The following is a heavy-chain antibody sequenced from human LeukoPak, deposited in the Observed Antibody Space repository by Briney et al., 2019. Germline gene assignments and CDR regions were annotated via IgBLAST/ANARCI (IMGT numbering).Heavy chain of an antibody. V-gene: IGHV1-8*01. Sequence: ASVKVSCKASGYTFTSYDINWVRQATGQGLEWMGWMNPNSGNTGYAQKFQGRVTMTRNTSISTAYMELSSLRSEDTAVYYCASALVWSGYSFYYYMDVWGKGTTVTVSS. CDR3: ASALVWSGYSFYYYMDV. CDR2: MNPNSGNT. J-gene: IGHJ6*03. D-gene: IGHD3-3*01. CDR1: GYTFTSYD.